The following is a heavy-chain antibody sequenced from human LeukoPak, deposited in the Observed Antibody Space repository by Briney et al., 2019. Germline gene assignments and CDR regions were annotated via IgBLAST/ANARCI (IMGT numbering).Heavy chain of an antibody. CDR1: GYTFTGYY. CDR3: ARGEVTTLSKYYFDY. V-gene: IGHV1-2*06. D-gene: IGHD3-22*01. J-gene: IGHJ4*02. Sequence: ASVKVSCKASGYTFTGYYMHWVRQAPGQGLEWMERINPNSGGTNYAQKFQGRVTMTRDTSISTAYMELSRLRSDDTAVYYCARGEVTTLSKYYFDYWGQGTLVTVSS. CDR2: INPNSGGT.